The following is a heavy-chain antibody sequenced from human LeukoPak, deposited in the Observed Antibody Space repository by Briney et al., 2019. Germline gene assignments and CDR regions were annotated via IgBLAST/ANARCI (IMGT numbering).Heavy chain of an antibody. CDR2: IYHRGNT. J-gene: IGHJ6*03. CDR1: GYSIRSGYY. V-gene: IGHV4-38-2*01. D-gene: IGHD1-1*01. CDR3: ARAPSGIATTGNYYYYYYMDV. Sequence: SEILSLTCGVSGYSIRSGYYWAWIRQSPGKGLEWIGSIYHRGNTLYNPSLKSRVTISVDTPKNHLSLELTSVTGADTAVYFCARAPSGIATTGNYYYYYYMDVWGKGTTVTVSS.